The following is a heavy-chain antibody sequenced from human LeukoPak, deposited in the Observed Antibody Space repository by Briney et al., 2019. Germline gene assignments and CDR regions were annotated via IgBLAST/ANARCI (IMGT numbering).Heavy chain of an antibody. D-gene: IGHD3-22*01. CDR2: IYWNDDK. V-gene: IGHV2-5*01. Sequence: SGPTLVKPTQTLTLTCTFSGFSLSTSGVGVGWIRQPPGKALEWVALIYWNDDKRYSPSLKSRLTITKDTSKNQVVLTMTNVDPVDTATYYCARDSSGYYGFDYWGQGTLVTVSS. CDR1: GFSLSTSGVG. J-gene: IGHJ4*02. CDR3: ARDSSGYYGFDY.